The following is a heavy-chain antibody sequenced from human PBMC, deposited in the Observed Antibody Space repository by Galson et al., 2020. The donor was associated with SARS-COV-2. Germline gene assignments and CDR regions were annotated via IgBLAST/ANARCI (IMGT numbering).Heavy chain of an antibody. V-gene: IGHV1-18*01. J-gene: IGHJ4*02. CDR1: GYTFTSYG. CDR3: ARDFFGVWGSYRQPLGY. Sequence: SVKDSCKASGYTFTSYGISWVRQAPGQGLEWMGWLSAYNGHTNYAQKLQGRVTMTTDTSTSTAYMELRSLRSDDTAVYYCARDFFGVWGSYRQPLGYWGQGTLVTVSS. CDR2: LSAYNGHT. D-gene: IGHD3-16*02.